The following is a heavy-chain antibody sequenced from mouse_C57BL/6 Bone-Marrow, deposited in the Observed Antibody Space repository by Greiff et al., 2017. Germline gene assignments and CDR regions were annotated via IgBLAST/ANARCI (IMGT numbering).Heavy chain of an antibody. Sequence: EVKLMESGGDLVKPGGSLKLSCAASGFTFSSYGMSWVRQTPDKRLEWVATISSGGSYTYYPDSVKGRFTISRDNAKNTLYLQMSSLKSEDKAMYYCARTPATDWGQGTTLTVSS. V-gene: IGHV5-6*01. CDR1: GFTFSSYG. CDR2: ISSGGSYT. D-gene: IGHD1-2*01. J-gene: IGHJ2*01. CDR3: ARTPATD.